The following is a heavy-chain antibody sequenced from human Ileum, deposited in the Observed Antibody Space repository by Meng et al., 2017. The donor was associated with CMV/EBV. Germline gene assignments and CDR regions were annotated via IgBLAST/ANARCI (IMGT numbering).Heavy chain of an antibody. V-gene: IGHV3-15*01. J-gene: IGHJ4*02. D-gene: IGHD2-2*01. CDR3: TTFYCTRTSCSSFDY. CDR2: IKSKTEGVTT. Sequence: FTFSDAWMNWVRQAPGKGLEWVGRIKSKTEGVTTDYAVPVKGRFTISRDDSKNILYLQMNNLKTEDTAVYYCTTFYCTRTSCSSFDYWGQGALVTVSS. CDR1: FTFSDAW.